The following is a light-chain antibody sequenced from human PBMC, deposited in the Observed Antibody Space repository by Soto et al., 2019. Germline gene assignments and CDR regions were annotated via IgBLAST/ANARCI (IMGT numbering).Light chain of an antibody. J-gene: IGKJ4*01. CDR3: QQRGSWPL. CDR1: HSVGGY. CDR2: DTS. V-gene: IGKV3-11*01. Sequence: EIVLTQSPATLSFSPGERATLSCRAIHSVGGYLAWYQQKPGQAPRLIIYDTSSRATGIPARFSGSGSGTDFTLTISSLATEDFAVYYSQQRGSWPLVGGGTKVEIK.